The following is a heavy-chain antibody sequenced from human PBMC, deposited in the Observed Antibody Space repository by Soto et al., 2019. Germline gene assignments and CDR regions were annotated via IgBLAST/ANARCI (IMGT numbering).Heavy chain of an antibody. Sequence: QVQLQQWGAGLLKPSETLSPTCTVFGGSLSGYYWTWIRQSPGKGLEWIGEINPKGDTNYSPSLKSRVTMSVDTSKTQFSLKLHSVTAADTAVYYCARLAEKNAVLGPAPIGLDYWGQGTLVTVSS. CDR3: ARLAEKNAVLGPAPIGLDY. V-gene: IGHV4-34*02. D-gene: IGHD2-2*02. CDR2: INPKGDT. J-gene: IGHJ4*02. CDR1: GGSLSGYY.